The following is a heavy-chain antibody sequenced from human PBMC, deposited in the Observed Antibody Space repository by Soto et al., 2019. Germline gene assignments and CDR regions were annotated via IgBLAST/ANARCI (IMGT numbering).Heavy chain of an antibody. D-gene: IGHD2-15*01. Sequence: QVQLQESGPGQVKHSQTLCLTCTVSGGSISSVGYYWSWIRQHPGKGLEWIGYIYYSGSTYYNPSLKSRVTISVDTSKNQFSLKLSSVTAADTAVYYCARVRYCSGGSCYPRFDPWGQGTLVTVSS. CDR2: IYYSGST. J-gene: IGHJ5*02. CDR3: ARVRYCSGGSCYPRFDP. CDR1: GGSISSVGYY. V-gene: IGHV4-31*03.